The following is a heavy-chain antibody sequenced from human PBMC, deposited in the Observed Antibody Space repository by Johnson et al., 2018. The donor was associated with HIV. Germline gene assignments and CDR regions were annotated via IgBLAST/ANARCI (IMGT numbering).Heavy chain of an antibody. CDR3: ARDVYYYDSSEEGAFDI. CDR2: ISSSGNTI. V-gene: IGHV3-11*04. J-gene: IGHJ3*02. D-gene: IGHD3-22*01. CDR1: GITFSDYY. Sequence: QVQLVESGGGLVKPGGSLRLSCAASGITFSDYYMSWIRQAPGKGLEWVSYISSSGNTIYYADSVKGRVTISRDNAKKSLYLQMNSLRAEETAEYYCARDVYYYDSSEEGAFDIWGQGTMVTVSS.